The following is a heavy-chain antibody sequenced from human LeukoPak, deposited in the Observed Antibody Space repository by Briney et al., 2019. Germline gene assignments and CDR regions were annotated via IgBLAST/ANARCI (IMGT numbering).Heavy chain of an antibody. CDR3: ASTPYSSGWYYFDY. V-gene: IGHV1-2*02. CDR1: GYTFTGYY. J-gene: IGHJ4*02. Sequence: GASVKVSCKASGYTFTGYYMHWVRQAPGQGLEWMGWINPNSGGTNYAQKFQGRVIMTRDTSISTAYMELSRLRSDDTAVYYCASTPYSSGWYYFDYWGQGTLVTVSS. CDR2: INPNSGGT. D-gene: IGHD6-19*01.